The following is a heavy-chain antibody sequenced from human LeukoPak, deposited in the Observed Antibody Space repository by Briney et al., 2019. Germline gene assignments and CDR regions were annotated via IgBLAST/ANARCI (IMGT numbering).Heavy chain of an antibody. V-gene: IGHV1-8*01. CDR3: ARDHRRSDAFDI. Sequence: GASVKVSCKASGYTFTSYDINWVRQATGQGLEWMGWMNPNSGNTGYAQKFQGRVTMTRNTSISTAYMELSSLRSEDTAVYYCARDHRRSDAFDIWGQGTMVTVSS. J-gene: IGHJ3*02. CDR1: GYTFTSYD. D-gene: IGHD3-16*02. CDR2: MNPNSGNT.